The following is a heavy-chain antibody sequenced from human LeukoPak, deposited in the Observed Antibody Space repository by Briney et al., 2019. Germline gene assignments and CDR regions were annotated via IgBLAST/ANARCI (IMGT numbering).Heavy chain of an antibody. CDR3: ARGEGYYDSSGYFRY. J-gene: IGHJ4*02. CDR2: INHSGST. Sequence: SETLSLTCAVYGGSFSGYYWSWIRQPPGKGLEWIGEINHSGSTNYNPSLKSRVTISVDTSKNQFSLKLSSVTAADTAVYYCARGEGYYDSSGYFRYWGQGTRVTVSS. D-gene: IGHD3-22*01. CDR1: GGSFSGYY. V-gene: IGHV4-34*01.